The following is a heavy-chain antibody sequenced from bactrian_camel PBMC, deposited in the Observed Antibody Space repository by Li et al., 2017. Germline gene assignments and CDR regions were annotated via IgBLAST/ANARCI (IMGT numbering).Heavy chain of an antibody. CDR3: AAGARLGGSWYYPQAGYIY. CDR1: GFSYTPN. Sequence: HVQLVESGGGSVQAGGSLRLSCVASGFSYTPNMAWFRQAPGKEREAIASINSEALTNYADSVKGRFTVSKDDAKNTLYLQMSSLKPEDTATYICAAGARLGGSWYYPQAGYIYWGQGTQVTVS. CDR2: INSEALT. J-gene: IGHJ4*01. V-gene: IGHV3S53*01. D-gene: IGHD6*01.